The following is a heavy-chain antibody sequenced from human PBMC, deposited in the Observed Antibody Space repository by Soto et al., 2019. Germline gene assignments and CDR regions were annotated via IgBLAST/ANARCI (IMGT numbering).Heavy chain of an antibody. CDR1: GGSFSGYY. Sequence: NPSETLSLTCAVYGGSFSGYYRSWIRQPPGKGLEWIGEINHSESTNYNPSLKSRVTISVDTSKNQFSLKLSSVTAADTAVYYCARGLGGYCSSTSCAALVYWGQGTLVTVSS. CDR2: INHSEST. V-gene: IGHV4-34*01. J-gene: IGHJ4*02. D-gene: IGHD2-2*01. CDR3: ARGLGGYCSSTSCAALVY.